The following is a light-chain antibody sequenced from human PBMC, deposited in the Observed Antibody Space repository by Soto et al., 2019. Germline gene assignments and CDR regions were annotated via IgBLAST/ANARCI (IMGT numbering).Light chain of an antibody. Sequence: EIVLTQSPGTLSLSPGERATLSCRASERISSSFLAWYHQKPGQAPRLLIYAAASRATGIPDRFSGGGSGTDFTLTISRLEPEDFAVYYCQQYGYSSWTFGQGTKVDIK. CDR2: AAA. J-gene: IGKJ1*01. CDR3: QQYGYSSWT. CDR1: ERISSSF. V-gene: IGKV3-20*01.